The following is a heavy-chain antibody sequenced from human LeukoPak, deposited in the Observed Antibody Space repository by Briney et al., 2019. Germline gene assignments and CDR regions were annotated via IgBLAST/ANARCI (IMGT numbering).Heavy chain of an antibody. CDR1: GFTLSRYA. CDR3: AKEAYRHLDLHS. V-gene: IGHV3-23*01. CDR2: IASDGDT. J-gene: IGHJ4*02. D-gene: IGHD2-21*01. Sequence: PGGSLRLSCAASGFTLSRYAMNWVRQAPGKGLEWVSSIASDGDTFYADSVKGRFTISRDISKNTLHLQMNGLRADDTAVYFCAKEAYRHLDLHSRGQGTLVTVSS.